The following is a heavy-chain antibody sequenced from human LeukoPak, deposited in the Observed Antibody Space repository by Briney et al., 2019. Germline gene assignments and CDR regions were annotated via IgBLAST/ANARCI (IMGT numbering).Heavy chain of an antibody. D-gene: IGHD3-22*01. CDR2: IIPIFGTA. Sequence: VASVNVSCKASGGTFSSYAISWVRQAPGQGLEWMGGIIPIFGTANYAQKFQGRVTITADESTSTAYMELSSLRSEDTAVYYCASAYYYDSSGYSPCDYWGQGTLVTVSS. CDR3: ASAYYYDSSGYSPCDY. V-gene: IGHV1-69*13. CDR1: GGTFSSYA. J-gene: IGHJ4*02.